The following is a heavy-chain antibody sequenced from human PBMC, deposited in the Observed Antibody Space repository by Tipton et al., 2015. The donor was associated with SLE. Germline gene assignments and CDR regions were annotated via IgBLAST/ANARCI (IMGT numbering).Heavy chain of an antibody. CDR3: ARSAGYGSSWAHFDY. J-gene: IGHJ4*02. CDR1: GGSMTSSDYY. CDR2: IYYTGST. V-gene: IGHV4-39*02. Sequence: TLSLTCTVSGGSMTSSDYYWGWIRQPPGKGLEWIGNIYYTGSTYYNPSLRSRVTISIDRSKNHFALNLTSVTAADTAVYYCARSAGYGSSWAHFDYWGQGTLVTVSS. D-gene: IGHD6-13*01.